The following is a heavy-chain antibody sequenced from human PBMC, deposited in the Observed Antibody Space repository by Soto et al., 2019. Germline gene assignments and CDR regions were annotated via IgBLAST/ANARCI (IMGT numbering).Heavy chain of an antibody. V-gene: IGHV4-39*01. Sequence: QLQLQESGPGLVKPSETLSLTCTVSGGSISSSSYYWGWIRQPPGKGLEWIGSIYYSGSTYYNPSLKCRVTIYVDMSKNQFSLKLSSVTAADTALYYCARHYGDSYTQPGLFGPWGQVTLVTVSS. CDR3: ARHYGDSYTQPGLFGP. D-gene: IGHD4-17*01. CDR1: GGSISSSSYY. J-gene: IGHJ5*02. CDR2: IYYSGST.